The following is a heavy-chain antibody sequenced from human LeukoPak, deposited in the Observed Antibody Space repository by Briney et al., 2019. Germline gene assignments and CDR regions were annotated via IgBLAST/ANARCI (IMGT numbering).Heavy chain of an antibody. J-gene: IGHJ4*02. CDR1: GFTFTTYG. D-gene: IGHD2-15*01. V-gene: IGHV3-23*01. CDR2: ISDSGGST. CDR3: AKLSGSSCYSPGSY. Sequence: PGGSLRLSCAASGFTFTTYGMSWVRQAPGKGLEWVSVISDSGGSTYYADSVKGRFTISRDNSKNTLYLQMNSLRADGTAVYYCAKLSGSSCYSPGSYWGQGTLVTVSS.